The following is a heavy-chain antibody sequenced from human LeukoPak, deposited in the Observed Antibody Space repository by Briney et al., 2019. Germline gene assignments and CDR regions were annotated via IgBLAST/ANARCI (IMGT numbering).Heavy chain of an antibody. CDR2: MNPNSGNT. D-gene: IGHD3-22*01. CDR3: ARGARDSSGYYFDY. Sequence: ASVKVSCKASGYTFTSYDINWVRQATGQGLEWMGWMNPNSGNTGYAQKFQGRVTMTRNTSISTAYMELSSLRSEDTAVYYCARGARDSSGYYFDYWGQGTLVTVSS. V-gene: IGHV1-8*01. J-gene: IGHJ4*02. CDR1: GYTFTSYD.